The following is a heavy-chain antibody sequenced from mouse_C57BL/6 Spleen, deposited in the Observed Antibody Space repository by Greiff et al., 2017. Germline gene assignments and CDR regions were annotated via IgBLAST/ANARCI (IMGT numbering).Heavy chain of an antibody. CDR3: AIPPSGNDRYLDV. V-gene: IGHV5-6*01. D-gene: IGHD2-2*01. CDR1: GFTFSSYG. Sequence: EVKLVESGGDLVKPGGSLKLSCAASGFTFSSYGMSWVRQTPDKGLEWVATISSGGSYTYYPDTVKGRFTISRDNAKNTLYLRMSSLKAEDTAMYYCAIPPSGNDRYLDVWGTGTTVTVSS. J-gene: IGHJ1*03. CDR2: ISSGGSYT.